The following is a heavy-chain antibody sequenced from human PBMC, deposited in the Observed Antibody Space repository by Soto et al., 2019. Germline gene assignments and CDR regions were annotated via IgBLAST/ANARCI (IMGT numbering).Heavy chain of an antibody. J-gene: IGHJ4*02. Sequence: EVQLVESGGGVVRPGGSLRLSCAASGFTFDDYGMSWVRQAPGKGLEWVSGINWNGGSTGYADSVKGRFTISRDNAKXXXXXXMNXLXXEDXXLXXXARGGLYDYGGNSDYWGQGTLVTVSS. D-gene: IGHD4-17*01. V-gene: IGHV3-20*04. CDR1: GFTFDDYG. CDR2: INWNGGST. CDR3: ARGGLYDYGGNSDY.